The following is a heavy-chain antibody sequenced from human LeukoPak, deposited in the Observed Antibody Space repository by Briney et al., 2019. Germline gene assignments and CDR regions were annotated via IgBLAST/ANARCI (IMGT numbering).Heavy chain of an antibody. J-gene: IGHJ6*04. Sequence: TGGSLRLSCAASGFTFSSHEMNWVRQAPGKGLEWISYISSSGSTIYYADSVKGRFTISRDNAKNSLYLQMNSLRAEDTAVYYCARVSRVYYGMDVWGKGTTVTVSS. D-gene: IGHD2-2*01. V-gene: IGHV3-48*03. CDR3: ARVSRVYYGMDV. CDR1: GFTFSSHE. CDR2: ISSSGSTI.